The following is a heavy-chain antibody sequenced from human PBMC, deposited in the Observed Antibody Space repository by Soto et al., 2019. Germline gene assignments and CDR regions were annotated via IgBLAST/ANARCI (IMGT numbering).Heavy chain of an antibody. Sequence: QVQLVESGGGVVQPGTSLRLSCAASGFSFSSYAMHWVRQAPGKGLEWVAALWYDGSKQNYAESVKGRFTISRDNSMSTVYLQMNSLKAEDTAVYSCARDINDFWSGYLYWGQGTLVTFSS. V-gene: IGHV3-33*01. CDR3: ARDINDFWSGYLY. D-gene: IGHD3-3*01. CDR1: GFSFSSYA. CDR2: LWYDGSKQ. J-gene: IGHJ4*02.